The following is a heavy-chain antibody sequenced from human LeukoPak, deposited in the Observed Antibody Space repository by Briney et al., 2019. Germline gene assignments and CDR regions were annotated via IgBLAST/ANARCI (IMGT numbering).Heavy chain of an antibody. J-gene: IGHJ4*02. CDR2: ISYDGSNK. D-gene: IGHD5-24*01. CDR3: ATDRGWLQFDY. V-gene: IGHV3-30*03. CDR1: GFTFSSYG. Sequence: PGGSLRLSCAASGFTFSSYGMHWVRQAPGKGLEWVAVISYDGSNKYYADSVKGRFTISRDNSKNTLYLQMNSLRAEDTAVYYCATDRGWLQFDYWGQGTLVTVSS.